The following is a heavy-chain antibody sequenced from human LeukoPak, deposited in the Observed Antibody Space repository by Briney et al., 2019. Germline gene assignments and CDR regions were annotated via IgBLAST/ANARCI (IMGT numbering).Heavy chain of an antibody. V-gene: IGHV3-30-3*01. CDR3: ARVLVVPAAPDYYYGMDV. D-gene: IGHD2-2*01. J-gene: IGHJ6*02. CDR1: GFTFSSYA. CDR2: ISYDGSNK. Sequence: GGSLRLSCAASGFTFSSYAMHWVRQAPGKGLEWAAVISYDGSNKYYADSVKGRFTISRDNSKNTLYLQMNSLRAEDTAVYYCARVLVVPAAPDYYYGMDVWGQGTTVTVSS.